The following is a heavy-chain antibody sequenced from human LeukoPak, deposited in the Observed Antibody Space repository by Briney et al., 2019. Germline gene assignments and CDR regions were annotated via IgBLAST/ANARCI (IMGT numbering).Heavy chain of an antibody. CDR2: ISSSSSYI. CDR3: ARESSGWFPFDY. J-gene: IGHJ4*02. D-gene: IGHD6-19*01. Sequence: WGSLRLSCAASGFTFSSYSMNWVRQAPGKGLEWVSSISSSSSYIYYADSVKGRFTISRDNAKNSLYLQMNSLRAEDTAVYYCARESSGWFPFDYWGQGTLVTVSS. V-gene: IGHV3-21*01. CDR1: GFTFSSYS.